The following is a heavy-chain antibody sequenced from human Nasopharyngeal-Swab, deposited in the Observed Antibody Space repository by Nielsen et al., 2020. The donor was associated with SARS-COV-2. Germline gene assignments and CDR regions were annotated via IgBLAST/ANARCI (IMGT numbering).Heavy chain of an antibody. Sequence: WVRQAPGQGLEWMGGIIPIFGTANYAQKIPGRVTITAEESTSTAYMELSSLRSEDTAVYYCARGEGLLGYFDYWGQGTLGTGAS. D-gene: IGHD2-15*01. CDR3: ARGEGLLGYFDY. V-gene: IGHV1-69*01. J-gene: IGHJ4*02. CDR2: IIPIFGTA.